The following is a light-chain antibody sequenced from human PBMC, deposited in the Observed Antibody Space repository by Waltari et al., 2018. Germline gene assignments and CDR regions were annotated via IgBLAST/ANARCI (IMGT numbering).Light chain of an antibody. J-gene: IGLJ3*02. Sequence: QSALTQPRSVSGSPGQSVTISCTGTSSDIGGYTYVSWYQHHPGKAPKLIIYDVTKRPSGVPDRFSASKSGNTASLTIAGLQADDEADYYCYSYADTFTWVFGGGTKLTVL. V-gene: IGLV2-11*01. CDR1: SSDIGGYTY. CDR3: YSYADTFTWV. CDR2: DVT.